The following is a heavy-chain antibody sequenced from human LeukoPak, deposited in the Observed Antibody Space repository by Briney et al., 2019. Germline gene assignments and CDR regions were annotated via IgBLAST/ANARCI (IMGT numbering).Heavy chain of an antibody. CDR1: GGPFSGSS. D-gene: IGHD1-26*01. J-gene: IGHJ6*03. CDR2: INHSGST. V-gene: IGHV4-34*01. Sequence: SGTLSLTCAVYGGPFSGSSWSWIRQPPGKGLEWIWEINHSGSTNYNPSPKSRVTTSLEEPTDPFYLKLSSVTAADTDVYFCARDLGWELPQHYYYYMDVWGEGTTVTVSS. CDR3: ARDLGWELPQHYYYYMDV.